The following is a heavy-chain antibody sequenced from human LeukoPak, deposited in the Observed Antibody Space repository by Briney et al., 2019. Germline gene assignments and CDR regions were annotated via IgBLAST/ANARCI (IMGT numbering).Heavy chain of an antibody. CDR2: FDPEDGET. V-gene: IGHV1-24*01. D-gene: IGHD3-9*01. CDR1: GGTFSSYA. CDR3: ATAGLRYSFRPAYYGMDV. J-gene: IGHJ6*02. Sequence: GASVKVSCKASGGTFSSYAISWVRQAPGQGLEWMGGFDPEDGETIYAQKFQGRVTMTEDTSTDTAYMELSSLRSEDTAVYYCATAGLRYSFRPAYYGMDVWGQGTTVTVSS.